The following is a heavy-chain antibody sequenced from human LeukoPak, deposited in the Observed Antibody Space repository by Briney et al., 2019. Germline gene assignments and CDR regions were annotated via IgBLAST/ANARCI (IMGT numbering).Heavy chain of an antibody. J-gene: IGHJ4*02. CDR2: ISGSGDST. CDR1: GFTFSNSG. D-gene: IGHD3-22*01. V-gene: IGHV3-23*01. CDR3: AKGLHDSSAYSPVNY. Sequence: GGSLRLSCAASGFTFSNSGTWVRQAPGKGLEWVSAISGSGDSTYYADSVKGRFTISRDNSKNTLYLQMHSLRAEDTATYYCAKGLHDSSAYSPVNYWGQGTLVTVSS.